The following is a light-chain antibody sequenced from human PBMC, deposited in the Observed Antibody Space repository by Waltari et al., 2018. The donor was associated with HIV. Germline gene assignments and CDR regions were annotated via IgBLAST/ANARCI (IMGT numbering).Light chain of an antibody. J-gene: IGLJ2*01. CDR2: EKK. Sequence: QSVLTQPPSVSAAPGQQVTISCSGTTSNIGNDFVSWYQQFPGTAPNVFIYEKKKRPPGIPDRFSGSKSGTSATLGITGLQTGDEADYYCVTWDSSLRAGVFGGGTKLTVL. V-gene: IGLV1-51*02. CDR1: TSNIGNDF. CDR3: VTWDSSLRAGV.